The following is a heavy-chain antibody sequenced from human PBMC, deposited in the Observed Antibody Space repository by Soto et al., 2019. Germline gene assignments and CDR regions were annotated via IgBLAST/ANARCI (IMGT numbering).Heavy chain of an antibody. Sequence: GGSLRLSCAASGFTFSSYEMNWVRQAPGKGLEWDSYISSSGSTIYYADSVKGRFTISRDNAKNSLYLQMNSLRVEDTAVYYCASDLKGRGYYGAYYFDYWGQGTLVTVSS. CDR1: GFTFSSYE. D-gene: IGHD3-3*01. CDR3: ASDLKGRGYYGAYYFDY. V-gene: IGHV3-48*03. J-gene: IGHJ4*02. CDR2: ISSSGSTI.